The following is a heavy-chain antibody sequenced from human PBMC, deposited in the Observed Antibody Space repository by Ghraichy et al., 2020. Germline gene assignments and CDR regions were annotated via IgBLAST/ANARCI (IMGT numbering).Heavy chain of an antibody. CDR2: INHSGRT. J-gene: IGHJ4*01. V-gene: IGHV4-34*01. CDR1: GGSFSGYY. CDR3: ASTLGYSSSTSCYSLTHRDY. Sequence: SQTLSLTCAVYGGSFSGYYWSWIRQPPGKGLEWIGEINHSGRTNYNPSLKSRVTISVGTSKNQFSLKLSSVTAADTAVYYCASTLGYSSSTSCYSLTHRDYSGQGTLVTVS. D-gene: IGHD2-2*02.